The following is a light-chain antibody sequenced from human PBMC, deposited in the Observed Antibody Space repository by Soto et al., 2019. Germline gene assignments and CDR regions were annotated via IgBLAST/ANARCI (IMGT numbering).Light chain of an antibody. CDR3: MKALQTPLT. CDR2: LGS. CDR1: QSLLHSNGYNY. J-gene: IGKJ4*01. Sequence: DIVMTQSPLSLPVTPGEPASISCRSSQSLLHSNGYNYLDWYLQKPGQSPQLLIYLGSTRASGVPDRFSGSGSGTDFTLKISSVEAEDVGVYYCMKALQTPLTFGGGTKVEIK. V-gene: IGKV2-28*01.